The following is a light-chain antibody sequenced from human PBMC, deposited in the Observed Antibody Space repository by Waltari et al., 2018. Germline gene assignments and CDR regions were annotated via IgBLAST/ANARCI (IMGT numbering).Light chain of an antibody. V-gene: IGLV2-23*01. Sequence: QSALTQPASVSGSPGQSITISCTGNSSDVGTYNLVSWYQQHPGKAPKPMIYEGTKRPSGVSNLFSGSKSGNTASLTISWLQAEDEAHYYCCSYAGGRPHVVFGGGTQLTVL. CDR1: SSDVGTYNL. CDR3: CSYAGGRPHVV. CDR2: EGT. J-gene: IGLJ2*01.